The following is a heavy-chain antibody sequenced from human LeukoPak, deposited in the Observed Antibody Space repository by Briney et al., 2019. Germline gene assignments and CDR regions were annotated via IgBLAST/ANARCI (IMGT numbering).Heavy chain of an antibody. CDR3: ARGSRELYYFDY. CDR1: GGSISNYY. V-gene: IGHV4-59*01. J-gene: IGHJ4*02. CDR2: ISYCGST. D-gene: IGHD1-7*01. Sequence: SETLSLTCTVPGGSISNYYWSWIRQPPGKGLEWIGYISYCGSTNYNPSLKSRVTISVDTSKNQFSLKLSSVTAADTAVYYCARGSRELYYFDYWGQGTLVTVSS.